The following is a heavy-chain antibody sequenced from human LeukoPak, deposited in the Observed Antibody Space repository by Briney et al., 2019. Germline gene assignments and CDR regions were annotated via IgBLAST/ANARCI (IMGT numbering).Heavy chain of an antibody. V-gene: IGHV1-69*13. CDR2: IIPIFGTA. Sequence: ASVKVSCKASGGTFSSYAISWVRQAPGQGLEWMGGIIPIFGTASYAQKFQGRVTITADESTSTAYMELSSLRSEDTAVYYCARDRSSVAAAGMYNWFDPWGQGTLVTVSS. CDR1: GGTFSSYA. J-gene: IGHJ5*02. D-gene: IGHD6-13*01. CDR3: ARDRSSVAAAGMYNWFDP.